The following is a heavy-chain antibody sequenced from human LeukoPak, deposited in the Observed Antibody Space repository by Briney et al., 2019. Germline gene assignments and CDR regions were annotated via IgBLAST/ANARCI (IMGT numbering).Heavy chain of an antibody. V-gene: IGHV5-51*01. CDR2: IYPADSDT. J-gene: IGHJ4*02. Sequence: GESLKIFCQGSGYSFTTYWIGWVRQMPGKGLEWMGIIYPADSDTRYRPSIQGQVTISADKSISTAYLQWSSLKASDTAMYYCARRDLGGYDFAYFDYWGQGTLVTVSS. CDR1: GYSFTTYW. CDR3: ARRDLGGYDFAYFDY. D-gene: IGHD5-12*01.